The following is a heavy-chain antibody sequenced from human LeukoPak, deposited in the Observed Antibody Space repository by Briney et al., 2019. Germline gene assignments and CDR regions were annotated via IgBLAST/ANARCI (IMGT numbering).Heavy chain of an antibody. CDR1: GYTFTGYY. CDR3: ASLGYYYDSSGYYYDDY. J-gene: IGHJ4*02. D-gene: IGHD3-22*01. Sequence: ASVKVSCKASGYTFTGYYMHWVRQAPGQGLEWMGRINPNSGGTNYAQKLQGRVTMTRDTSISTAYMELSRLRSDDTAVYYCASLGYYYDSSGYYYDDYWGQGTLVTVSS. CDR2: INPNSGGT. V-gene: IGHV1-2*06.